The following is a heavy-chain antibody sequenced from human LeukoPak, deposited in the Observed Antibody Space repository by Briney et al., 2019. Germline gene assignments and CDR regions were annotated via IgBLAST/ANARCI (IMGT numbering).Heavy chain of an antibody. V-gene: IGHV1-69*13. CDR3: ARDPLYDYVWGSYRYPYYFDY. J-gene: IGHJ4*02. D-gene: IGHD3-16*02. CDR1: GGTFSSYA. CDR2: IIPIFGTA. Sequence: SVKVSCKASGGTFSSYAISWVRQAPGQGLEWMGGIIPIFGTANYAQKFQGRVTITADESTSTAYMELGSLRSENTAVYYCARDPLYDYVWGSYRYPYYFDYWGQGTLVTVSS.